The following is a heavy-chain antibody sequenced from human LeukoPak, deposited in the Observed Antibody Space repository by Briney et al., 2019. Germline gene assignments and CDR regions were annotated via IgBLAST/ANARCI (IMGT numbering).Heavy chain of an antibody. D-gene: IGHD5-12*01. J-gene: IGHJ4*02. Sequence: SETLSLTCAVSGGSISSSNWWSWVRQPPGKGLEWIGQIYHSGSTNYNPSLKSRVTISVDKSKNQFSLKLSSVTAADTAVYYCARDPRGYSGYPVFDYWGQGTLVTVSS. V-gene: IGHV4-4*02. CDR2: IYHSGST. CDR3: ARDPRGYSGYPVFDY. CDR1: GGSISSSNW.